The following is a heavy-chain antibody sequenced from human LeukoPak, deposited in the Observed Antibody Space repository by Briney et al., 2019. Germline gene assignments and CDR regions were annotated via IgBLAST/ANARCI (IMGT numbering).Heavy chain of an antibody. CDR3: ARDRDYAFDY. CDR2: IDSDNYGNTI. D-gene: IGHD4-17*01. V-gene: IGHV3-48*02. CDR1: GFTLSSYS. J-gene: IGHJ4*02. Sequence: AGGSLRLSCAASGFTLSSYSMNWVRQAPGKGLEWISYIDSDNYGNTIYYPHTVKGRFTISRDNAKNSLYLQMDSLRDEDTAVYYCARDRDYAFDYWGQGTLVTVSS.